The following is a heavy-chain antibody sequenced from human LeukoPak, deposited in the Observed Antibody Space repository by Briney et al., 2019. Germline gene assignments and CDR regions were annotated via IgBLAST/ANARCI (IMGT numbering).Heavy chain of an antibody. Sequence: SETLSLTCTVSGYSISSGYYWGWIRQPPGKGLEWIGEINHSGSTNYNPSLKSRVTISVDTSKNQFSLKLSSVTAADTAVYYCARHSSGMDVWGKGTTVTVSS. J-gene: IGHJ6*04. V-gene: IGHV4-38-2*02. CDR3: ARHSSGMDV. CDR2: INHSGST. CDR1: GYSISSGYY.